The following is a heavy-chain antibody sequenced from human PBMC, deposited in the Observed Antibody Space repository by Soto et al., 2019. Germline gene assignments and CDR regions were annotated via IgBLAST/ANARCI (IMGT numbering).Heavy chain of an antibody. J-gene: IGHJ5*02. CDR1: GFTFSYHY. D-gene: IGHD6-19*01. V-gene: IGHV3-11*06. CDR2: SSNSGSFT. Sequence: GGSLRLSCAASGFTFSYHYMSWIRQAPGKGLEWIGYSSNSGSFTRYADSVKGRFSISRDNAKNSLYLQMNSLRAEDTAVYYCARGSGYSSDPPGRFDPWGQGTLVTVSS. CDR3: ARGSGYSSDPPGRFDP.